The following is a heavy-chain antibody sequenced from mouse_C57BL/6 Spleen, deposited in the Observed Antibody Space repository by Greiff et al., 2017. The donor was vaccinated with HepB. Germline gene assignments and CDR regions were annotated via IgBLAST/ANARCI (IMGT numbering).Heavy chain of an antibody. J-gene: IGHJ4*01. CDR1: GYTFTSYW. CDR2: IDPSDSYT. D-gene: IGHD2-5*01. Sequence: QVQLQQPGAELVKPGASVKLSCKASGYTFTSYWMQWVKQRPGQGLEWIGEIDPSDSYTNYNQKFKGKATLTVDTSSSTAYRQLSSLTSEDSAVYYWARGYYSNFYAMDYWGQGTSVTVSS. V-gene: IGHV1-50*01. CDR3: ARGYYSNFYAMDY.